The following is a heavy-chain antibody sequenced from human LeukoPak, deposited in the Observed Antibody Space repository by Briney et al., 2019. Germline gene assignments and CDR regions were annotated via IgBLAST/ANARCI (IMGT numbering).Heavy chain of an antibody. J-gene: IGHJ4*02. CDR2: ISGSGGST. V-gene: IGHV3-23*01. CDR3: AKDRENYDSSGYYDY. D-gene: IGHD3-22*01. CDR1: GFTFSSYA. Sequence: GGTLRLSCAASGFTFSSYAMSWVRQAPGKGLEWVSAISGSGGSTYYADSVKGRFTISRDNSKNTLYLQMNSLRAEDTAVYYCAKDRENYDSSGYYDYWGQGTLVTVSS.